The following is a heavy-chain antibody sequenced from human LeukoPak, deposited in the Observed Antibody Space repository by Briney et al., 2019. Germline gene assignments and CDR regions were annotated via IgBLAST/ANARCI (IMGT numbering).Heavy chain of an antibody. Sequence: PGGSLRLSCAASGFTFSDYYISWIRQAPGKGLEWVSYISSSSSYTDYADSVKGRFTISRDNAKNSLYLQMNSLRAEDTAVYYCARDEARYSSGYYPNWFDPWGQGTLVTVSS. CDR3: ARDEARYSSGYYPNWFDP. CDR2: ISSSSSYT. D-gene: IGHD3-22*01. CDR1: GFTFSDYY. J-gene: IGHJ5*02. V-gene: IGHV3-11*05.